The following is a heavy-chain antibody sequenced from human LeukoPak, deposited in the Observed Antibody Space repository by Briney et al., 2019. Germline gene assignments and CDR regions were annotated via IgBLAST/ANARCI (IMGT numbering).Heavy chain of an antibody. CDR1: GYTFTGYY. J-gene: IGHJ4*02. CDR2: ISPNSGAT. Sequence: ASVKVSCKASGYTFTGYYMHWVRQAPGQGLEWMGWISPNSGATNYAQKFQGRVTMTRDTSISTAYMELSRLRSDDTAVYYCATFSGGDPPFDYWGQGTLVTVSS. CDR3: ATFSGGDPPFDY. D-gene: IGHD2-21*02. V-gene: IGHV1-2*02.